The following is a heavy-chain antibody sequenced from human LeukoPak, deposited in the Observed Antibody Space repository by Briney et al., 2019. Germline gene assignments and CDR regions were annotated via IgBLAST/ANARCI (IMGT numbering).Heavy chain of an antibody. V-gene: IGHV1-2*03. CDR3: ASPYYDSSGYYFF. CDR2: INPNSGGT. J-gene: IGHJ4*02. CDR1: GYTFTGYY. D-gene: IGHD3-22*01. Sequence: LEASVKVSCKASGYTFTGYYMHWVRQAPGQGLEWMGWINPNSGGTNYAQKFQGRVTMTRDMSISTAYMELSRLRSDDTAVYYCASPYYDSSGYYFFWGQGTLVTVSS.